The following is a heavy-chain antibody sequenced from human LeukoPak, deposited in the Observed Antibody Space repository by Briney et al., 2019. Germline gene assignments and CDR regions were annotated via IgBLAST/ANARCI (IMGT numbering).Heavy chain of an antibody. V-gene: IGHV3-23*01. Sequence: GGSLRLSCAASGFTFSSYAMSWVRQAPGKGLEWVSAISGSGGSTYYADSVKGRFTISRDNSKNTLYLQMNSLRAEDTAVYYCAKDELKYSSSPGFDYWGQGTLVTVSS. CDR3: AKDELKYSSSPGFDY. CDR2: ISGSGGST. CDR1: GFTFSSYA. J-gene: IGHJ4*02. D-gene: IGHD6-6*01.